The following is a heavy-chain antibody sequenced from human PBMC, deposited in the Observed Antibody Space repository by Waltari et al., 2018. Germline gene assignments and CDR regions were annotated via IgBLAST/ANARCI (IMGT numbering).Heavy chain of an antibody. V-gene: IGHV4-61*01. CDR1: GGSVTSASYY. J-gene: IGHJ4*02. D-gene: IGHD2-8*01. Sequence: QVQLQESGPGLVKPSETLSLTCTVSGGSVTSASYYWNWIRQPPGRGLEWIGYIYYSGTTNYNPSLKSRLTRSVDTSKSQFSLRLSSVTAADTAVYYCARGSWSGPFDFWGQGTLVTVSS. CDR3: ARGSWSGPFDF. CDR2: IYYSGTT.